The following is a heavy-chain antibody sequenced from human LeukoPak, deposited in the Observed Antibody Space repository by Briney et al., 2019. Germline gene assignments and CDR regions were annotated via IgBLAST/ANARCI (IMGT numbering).Heavy chain of an antibody. CDR3: ARSYDFWSGYYNH. D-gene: IGHD3-3*01. V-gene: IGHV1-18*04. CDR2: ISAYNGNT. J-gene: IGHJ5*02. Sequence: ASVNVSCKASGYTFTGYYMHWVRQAPGQGLEWMGWISAYNGNTNYAQKLQGRVTMTTDTSTSTAYMELRSLRSDDTAVYYCARSYDFWSGYYNHWGQGTLVTVSS. CDR1: GYTFTGYY.